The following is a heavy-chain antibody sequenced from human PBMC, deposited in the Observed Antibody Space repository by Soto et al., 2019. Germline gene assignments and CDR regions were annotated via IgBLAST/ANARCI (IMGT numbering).Heavy chain of an antibody. CDR1: GFSLSNSGVG. CDR3: ARCTLHDYGDYALGASDVFDS. D-gene: IGHD4-17*01. J-gene: IGHJ4*02. CDR2: IYGDSDK. Sequence: QITLKESGPSPVKPTQTLTVTCTFSGFSLSNSGVGVAWIRQPPGKALEWLALIYGDSDKRYSPSLKPRLTITTSTSKDQVVLTMPSMHPVDTATYYCARCTLHDYGDYALGASDVFDSWGQGTLVPVSS. V-gene: IGHV2-5*02.